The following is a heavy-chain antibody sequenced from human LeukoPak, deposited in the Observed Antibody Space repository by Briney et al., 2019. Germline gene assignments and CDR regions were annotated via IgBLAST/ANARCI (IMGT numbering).Heavy chain of an antibody. J-gene: IGHJ5*02. Sequence: SETLSLTCTVSGGSISSSSYYWGWIRQPPGKGLEWIGSIYYSGSTYYNPSLKSRVTISVDTSKNQFSLKLSSVTAADTAVYYCASLIDYYDSGGYLNWFDPWGQGTLVTVSS. V-gene: IGHV4-39*01. CDR1: GGSISSSSYY. CDR3: ASLIDYYDSGGYLNWFDP. CDR2: IYYSGST. D-gene: IGHD3-22*01.